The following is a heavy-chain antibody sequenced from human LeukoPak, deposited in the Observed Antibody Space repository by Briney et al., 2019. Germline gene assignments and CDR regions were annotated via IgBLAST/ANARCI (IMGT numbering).Heavy chain of an antibody. J-gene: IGHJ3*02. D-gene: IGHD1-26*01. CDR3: ARDWPSEWEQLPDYDAVDI. CDR2: ISGGGGNT. CDR1: GFTFSNYA. V-gene: IGHV3-23*01. Sequence: GGSLRLSRAASGFTFSNYAMTWVRQAPGKGLEWVSTISGGGGNTYYADSVKGRLTISRDNSKNTLDLQMNSLRAEDTALYYCARDWPSEWEQLPDYDAVDIWGQGAMVTVSS.